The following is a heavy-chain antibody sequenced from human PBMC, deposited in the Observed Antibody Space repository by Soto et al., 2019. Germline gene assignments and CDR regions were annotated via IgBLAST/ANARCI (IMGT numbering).Heavy chain of an antibody. Sequence: PSETLSLTCTVSGGSISSYYWSWIRQPPGKGLEWIGYIYYSGSTNYNPSPKSRVTISVDTSKNQFSLKLSSVTAADTAVYYCARFRFWLPATDMGFDYWGQGTLVTVSS. CDR2: IYYSGST. J-gene: IGHJ4*02. D-gene: IGHD2-15*01. V-gene: IGHV4-59*01. CDR1: GGSISSYY. CDR3: ARFRFWLPATDMGFDY.